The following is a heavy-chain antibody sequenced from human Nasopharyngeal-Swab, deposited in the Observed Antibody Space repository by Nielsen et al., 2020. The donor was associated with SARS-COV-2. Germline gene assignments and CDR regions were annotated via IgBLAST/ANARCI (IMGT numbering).Heavy chain of an antibody. J-gene: IGHJ5*02. CDR2: IKSKTDGGTT. Sequence: ESLKISCAASGFTFSNAWMSWVRQAPGKGLEWVGRIKSKTDGGTTDYAAPVKGRFTISRDDSKNTLYLQMNSLKTEDTAVYYCTTVEYCSSTSCLFDPWGQGTLVTVSS. V-gene: IGHV3-15*01. CDR1: GFTFSNAW. D-gene: IGHD2-2*01. CDR3: TTVEYCSSTSCLFDP.